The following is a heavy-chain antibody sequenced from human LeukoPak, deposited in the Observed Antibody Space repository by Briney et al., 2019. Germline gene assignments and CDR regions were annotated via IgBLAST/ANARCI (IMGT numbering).Heavy chain of an antibody. J-gene: IGHJ5*02. CDR3: AKDLGVVVVPAAIIP. CDR2: ISGSGGST. V-gene: IGHV3-23*01. CDR1: GFTFSSYA. D-gene: IGHD2-2*01. Sequence: PGGSLRLSCAASGFTFSSYAMSWVRQAPGKGLEWDSAISGSGGSTYYADSVKGRFTISRDNSKNTLYLQMNSLRAEDTAVYYCAKDLGVVVVPAAIIPWGQGTLVTVSS.